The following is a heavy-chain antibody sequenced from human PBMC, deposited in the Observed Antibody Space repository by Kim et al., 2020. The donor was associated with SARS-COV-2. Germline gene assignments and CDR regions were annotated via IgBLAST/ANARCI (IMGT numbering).Heavy chain of an antibody. J-gene: IGHJ4*02. Sequence: GGSLRLSCAASGFTFSSYWMSWVRQAPGKGLEWVANIKQDGSEKYYVDSVKGRFTISRDNAKNSLYLQMNSLRAEDTAVYYCASSDSSGYYNPFDYWGQGTLVTVSS. V-gene: IGHV3-7*01. CDR2: IKQDGSEK. CDR3: ASSDSSGYYNPFDY. CDR1: GFTFSSYW. D-gene: IGHD3-22*01.